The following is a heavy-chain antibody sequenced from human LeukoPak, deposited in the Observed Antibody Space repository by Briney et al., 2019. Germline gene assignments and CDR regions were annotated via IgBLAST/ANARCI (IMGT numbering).Heavy chain of an antibody. D-gene: IGHD2-21*02. CDR2: ISAYNGNT. Sequence: GASVKVSCKASGYTFTGYYMHWVRQAPGQGLEWMGWISAYNGNTNYAQKLQGRVTMTTDTSTSTDYMELRSLRSDDTAVYYCARRPRRVYCGGDCYGWFDPWGQGTLVTVSS. V-gene: IGHV1-18*04. CDR1: GYTFTGYY. J-gene: IGHJ5*02. CDR3: ARRPRRVYCGGDCYGWFDP.